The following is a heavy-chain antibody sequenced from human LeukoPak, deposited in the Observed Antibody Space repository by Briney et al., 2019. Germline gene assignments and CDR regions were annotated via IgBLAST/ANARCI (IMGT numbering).Heavy chain of an antibody. J-gene: IGHJ3*02. CDR1: RGSISSPTYY. CDR3: AQSDVLAGAFDI. V-gene: IGHV4-39*01. CDR2: IYYSRST. D-gene: IGHD4/OR15-4a*01. Sequence: WETLSLTCTVSRGSISSPTYYWGWIRQPPGKGLEWIGYIYYSRSTYYNPSLKSRVTISVDTSKNQFSLNLSSVTAADTAVYYCAQSDVLAGAFDIWGQGTMVIVSS.